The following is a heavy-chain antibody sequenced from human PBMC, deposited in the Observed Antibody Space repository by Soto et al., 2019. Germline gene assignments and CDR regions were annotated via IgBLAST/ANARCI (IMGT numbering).Heavy chain of an antibody. J-gene: IGHJ5*02. D-gene: IGHD3-3*01. CDR2: INHSGST. V-gene: IGHV4-34*01. CDR3: ARVRSPHYDFWSGYYVGNLFDP. Sequence: SETLSLTCAVYVGSFSGYYWSWIRQPPGKGLEWIGEINHSGSTNYNPSLKSRVTISVDTSKNQFSLKLSSVTAADTAVYYCARVRSPHYDFWSGYYVGNLFDPWGQGTLVTVSS. CDR1: VGSFSGYY.